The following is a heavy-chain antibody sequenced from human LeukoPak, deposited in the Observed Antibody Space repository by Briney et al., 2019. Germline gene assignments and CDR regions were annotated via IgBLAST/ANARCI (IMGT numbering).Heavy chain of an antibody. V-gene: IGHV1-18*01. CDR2: ISAYNGNT. J-gene: IGHJ3*02. CDR3: ARDKWGYYYDGSDAFDI. D-gene: IGHD3-22*01. CDR1: GYTFTSYG. Sequence: ASVKVSCKASGYTFTSYGISWVRQAPGQGLEWMGWISAYNGNTNYAQKLQGRVTMTTDTSTSTAYMELRSLRSDDTAVYYCARDKWGYYYDGSDAFDIWGQGTMVTVSS.